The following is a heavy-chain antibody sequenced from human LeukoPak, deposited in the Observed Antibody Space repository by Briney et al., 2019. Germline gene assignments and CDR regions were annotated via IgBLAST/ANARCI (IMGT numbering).Heavy chain of an antibody. CDR2: TSPDGNEK. D-gene: IGHD3-22*01. J-gene: IGHJ5*01. Sequence: GRSLRLSCAASGFTFGRYAMHWVRQAPGKGLEWVAVTSPDGNEKYYADSVKGRFTISRDNSKNTVFLQMNSLSTEDTAVYSCFTGSAYYYDSWGQGTLVTVSS. CDR1: GFTFGRYA. CDR3: FTGSAYYYDS. V-gene: IGHV3-30*01.